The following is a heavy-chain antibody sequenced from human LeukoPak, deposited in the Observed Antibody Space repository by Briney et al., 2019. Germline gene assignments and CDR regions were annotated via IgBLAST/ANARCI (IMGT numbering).Heavy chain of an antibody. J-gene: IGHJ5*02. V-gene: IGHV3-15*01. CDR3: TTVLLWFGELSENWFDP. CDR2: IKSKTDGGTT. CDR1: GFTFSNAW. D-gene: IGHD3-10*01. Sequence: GGSLRLSCAASGFTFSNAWMSWVRQAPGKGLEWVGRIKSKTDGGTTDYAAPVKGRFTISRDDSKNTLYLQMNSLKTEDTAVYYCTTVLLWFGELSENWFDPWGQGTLVTVSS.